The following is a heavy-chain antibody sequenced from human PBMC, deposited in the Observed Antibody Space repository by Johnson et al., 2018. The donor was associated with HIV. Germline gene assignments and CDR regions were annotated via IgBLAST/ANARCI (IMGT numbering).Heavy chain of an antibody. Sequence: QVQLVESGGGLVKPGGSLTLSCAASGFTFSNACMSWVRQAPGKGLEWVAVISYDGSNEFYADSVKGRFTISRDNSKNTLYLQMNSLRAEDTAVYYCAREESIVVVIAIQAFDIWGQGTMVTVSS. D-gene: IGHD2-21*01. CDR3: AREESIVVVIAIQAFDI. V-gene: IGHV3-30*03. J-gene: IGHJ3*02. CDR2: ISYDGSNE. CDR1: GFTFSNAC.